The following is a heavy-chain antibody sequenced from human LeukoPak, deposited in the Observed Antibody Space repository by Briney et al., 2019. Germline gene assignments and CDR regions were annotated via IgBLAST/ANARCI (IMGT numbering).Heavy chain of an antibody. J-gene: IGHJ4*02. D-gene: IGHD4-17*01. CDR3: ARGPTTVTRAFDY. CDR2: IYTSGST. Sequence: TLSLTCTVSGGSISSSPYYWSWIRQPAGKGLEWIGRIYTSGSTNYNPSLKSRVTMSVDTSKNQFSLKLSSVTAADTAVYYCARGPTTVTRAFDYWGQGTLVTVSS. V-gene: IGHV4-61*02. CDR1: GGSISSSPYY.